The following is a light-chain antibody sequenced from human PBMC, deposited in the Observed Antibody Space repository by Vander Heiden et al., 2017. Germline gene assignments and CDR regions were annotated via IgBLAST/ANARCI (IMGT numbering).Light chain of an antibody. CDR3: QQYATSPFT. Sequence: EIVLTQSSCALSLSPGDRATLSFRASQTVSENSLAWYQQKPGQAPRLLIFGASRRPTGLPDRFRGSGSGTDFTHTISRLEPEDFAVYYCQQYATSPFTFGPGTKVDI. CDR2: GAS. V-gene: IGKV3-20*01. CDR1: QTVSENS. J-gene: IGKJ3*01.